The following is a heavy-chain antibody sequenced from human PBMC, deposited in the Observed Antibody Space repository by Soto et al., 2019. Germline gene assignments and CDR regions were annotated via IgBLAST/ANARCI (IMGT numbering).Heavy chain of an antibody. CDR1: GGSISSSSYY. CDR2: IYYSGST. V-gene: IGHV4-39*01. D-gene: IGHD6-19*01. J-gene: IGHJ4*02. CDR3: AGGPRAVADYFDY. Sequence: QLQLQESGPGLVKPSETLSLTCTVSGGSISSSSYYWGWIRQPPGKGLEWIGSIYYSGSTYYNPSLKSRVTIAVDTSKNLFSLKLSSVTAADTAVYYCAGGPRAVADYFDYWGQGTLVTVSS.